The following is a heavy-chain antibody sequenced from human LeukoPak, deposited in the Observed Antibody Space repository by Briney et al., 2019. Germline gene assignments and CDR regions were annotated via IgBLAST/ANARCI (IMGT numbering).Heavy chain of an antibody. J-gene: IGHJ3*02. CDR2: IYYSGST. V-gene: IGHV4-31*03. CDR3: ARDMTTVTYAFDI. CDR1: GASISSAGYY. Sequence: SQTLSLTCTVSGASISSAGYYWSWIRQHPGKGLEWIGSIYYSGSTYYNPSLKSRVSISVDTSKNQFSLKLSSVTAADTAVYYCARDMTTVTYAFDIWGQGTTVTVSS. D-gene: IGHD4-11*01.